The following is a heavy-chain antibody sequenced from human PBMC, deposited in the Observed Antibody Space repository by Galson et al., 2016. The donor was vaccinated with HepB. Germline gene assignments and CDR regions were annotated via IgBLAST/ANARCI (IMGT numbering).Heavy chain of an antibody. V-gene: IGHV3-23*01. Sequence: SLRLSCAASGFTFSIYAMTWVRQAPGKGLEWVSSISRSGASAYYADSVKGQFTISRDNSKNTLSLQMNSLRAEDTAVYYCAKDYSHSSWFFRTFDYWGQGTLVTVSS. J-gene: IGHJ4*02. CDR3: AKDYSHSSWFFRTFDY. CDR2: ISRSGASA. D-gene: IGHD6-13*01. CDR1: GFTFSIYA.